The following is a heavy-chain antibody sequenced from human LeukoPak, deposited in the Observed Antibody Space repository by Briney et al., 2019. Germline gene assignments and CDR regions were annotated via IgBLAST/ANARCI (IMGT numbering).Heavy chain of an antibody. CDR1: GFTFSSYG. J-gene: IGHJ3*02. D-gene: IGHD6-13*01. Sequence: GRSLRLSCAASGFTFSSYGMHRVRQAPGKGLEWVAVISYDGSNKYYADSVKGRFTISRDNSKNTLYLQMNSLRAEDTAVYYCADGGGMQQLVPDAFDIWGQGTMVTVSS. CDR3: ADGGGMQQLVPDAFDI. CDR2: ISYDGSNK. V-gene: IGHV3-30*03.